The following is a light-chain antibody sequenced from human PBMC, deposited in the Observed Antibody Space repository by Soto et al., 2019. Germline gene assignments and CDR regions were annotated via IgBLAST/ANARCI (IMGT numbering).Light chain of an antibody. J-gene: IGLJ1*01. V-gene: IGLV2-8*01. Sequence: QSVLTQPPSASGSPGQSVTISCTGTSSDIGGYDYVSWYQQHPGKAPKLIIYEVSKRPSGVPDRFSGSKSGNTASLTVSGLQAEDEADYYCSSYTSSRAYVFGIGTKVTAL. CDR1: SSDIGGYDY. CDR3: SSYTSSRAYV. CDR2: EVS.